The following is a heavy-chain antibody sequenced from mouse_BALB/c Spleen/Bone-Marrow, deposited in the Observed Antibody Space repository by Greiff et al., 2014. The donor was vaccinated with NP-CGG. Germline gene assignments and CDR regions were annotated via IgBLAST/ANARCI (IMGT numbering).Heavy chain of an antibody. CDR3: ALYYGYDYFDY. CDR2: INPSTTYS. V-gene: IGHV1-7*01. CDR1: GCTFTSYW. J-gene: IGHJ2*01. Sequence: QVQLQQSGAELAKPGASVKMSCKASGCTFTSYWMHWVKQRPGQGLEWIGYINPSTTYSAYNQKFKDKATLTADKSSSTAYMQLSSLTSEDSAVYYCALYYGYDYFDYWGQGTTLTVSS. D-gene: IGHD2-2*01.